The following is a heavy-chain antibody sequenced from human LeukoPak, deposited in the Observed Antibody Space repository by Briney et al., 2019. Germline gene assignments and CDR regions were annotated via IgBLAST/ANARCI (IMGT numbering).Heavy chain of an antibody. CDR3: ARVLEYSGRWFDP. J-gene: IGHJ5*02. Sequence: SVKVSCKASGGTFSSYAISWVPQAPGQGLEWMGRIIPIFGIANYAQKFQGRVTITADKSTSTDYMELSSLRSEDTAVYYCARVLEYSGRWFDPWGQGTLVTVSS. CDR2: IIPIFGIA. V-gene: IGHV1-69*04. CDR1: GGTFSSYA. D-gene: IGHD3-3*01.